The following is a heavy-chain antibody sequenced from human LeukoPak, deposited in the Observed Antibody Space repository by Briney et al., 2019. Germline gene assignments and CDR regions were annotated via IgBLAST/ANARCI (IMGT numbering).Heavy chain of an antibody. D-gene: IGHD3-10*01. CDR1: GASISSGTYY. V-gene: IGHV4-61*02. Sequence: SETLSLTCTVSGASISSGTYYWNWIRQPAGKGLEWIARIYIGGNTNYNPSLKSRVTISLDTSKNHFSLKLSSVTAADTAMYYCARDKWGSGTYNQEKAFDIWGQGTMVTVSS. CDR2: IYIGGNT. CDR3: ARDKWGSGTYNQEKAFDI. J-gene: IGHJ3*02.